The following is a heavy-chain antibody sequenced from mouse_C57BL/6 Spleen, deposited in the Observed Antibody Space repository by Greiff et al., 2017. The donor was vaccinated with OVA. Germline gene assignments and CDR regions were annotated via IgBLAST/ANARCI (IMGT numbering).Heavy chain of an antibody. CDR1: GFTFSDYG. V-gene: IGHV5-17*01. J-gene: IGHJ2*01. D-gene: IGHD2-5*01. Sequence: DVMLVESGGGLVKPGGSLKLSCAASGFTFSDYGMHWVRQAPEKGLEWVAYISSGSSTIYYADTVKGRFTISRDNAKNTLFLQMTSLRSEDTAMYYCARVYYSNYGYFDYWGQGTTLTVSS. CDR3: ARVYYSNYGYFDY. CDR2: ISSGSSTI.